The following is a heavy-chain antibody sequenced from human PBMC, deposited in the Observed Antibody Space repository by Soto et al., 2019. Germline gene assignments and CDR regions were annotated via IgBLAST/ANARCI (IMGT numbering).Heavy chain of an antibody. D-gene: IGHD3-16*01. CDR1: GYTFTSYG. V-gene: IGHV1-8*02. J-gene: IGHJ5*02. CDR3: ARMATFGSLNWFDP. CDR2: MNPGSGDT. Sequence: ASVKASCKASGYTFTSYGISWVGQAPGQGLEWMGWMNPGSGDTGYAQKFQGRVTMTRDISIATAYMELSSLRSDDTAIYYCARMATFGSLNWFDPWGQGTLVTVSS.